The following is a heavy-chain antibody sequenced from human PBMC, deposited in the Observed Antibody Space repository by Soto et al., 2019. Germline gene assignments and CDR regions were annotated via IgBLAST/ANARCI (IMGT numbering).Heavy chain of an antibody. CDR3: VRRMASPDQ. CDR2: ITSGGRSI. V-gene: IGHV3-48*03. J-gene: IGHJ4*02. CDR1: GFTFSDYE. D-gene: IGHD2-15*01. Sequence: GGSLRLSCTASGFTFSDYEMNWVRQAPGKGLEWVSYITSGGRSIYYADSVKGRFIISRDNAENSLYLQMNSLRPEDTAVYYCVRRMASPDQWGQVTLATVSS.